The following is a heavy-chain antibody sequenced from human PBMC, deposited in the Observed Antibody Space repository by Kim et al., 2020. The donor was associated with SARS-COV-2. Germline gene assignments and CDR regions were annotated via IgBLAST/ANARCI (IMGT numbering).Heavy chain of an antibody. V-gene: IGHV3-30*04. CDR3: ARGGILSGYALSY. D-gene: IGHD3-9*01. CDR2: ISYDGSNK. Sequence: GGSLRLSCVASGFTFSNSAMHWVRQAPGKGLEWVAVISYDGSNKYFADSVKGRFTISRDNSKNTLYLQMNSLKPEDTAVYYCARGGILSGYALSYWGQGT. J-gene: IGHJ4*02. CDR1: GFTFSNSA.